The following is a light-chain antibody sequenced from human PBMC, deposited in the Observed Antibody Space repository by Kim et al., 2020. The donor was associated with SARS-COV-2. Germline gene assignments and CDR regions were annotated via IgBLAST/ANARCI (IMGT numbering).Light chain of an antibody. V-gene: IGKV1-27*01. CDR2: AAS. CDR1: QGISKD. J-gene: IGKJ1*01. CDR3: QKYNGAPWT. Sequence: ASAGDRVTITCRARQGISKDLVWYQQKTGNAPKLLIFAASALQSGVPTRFSGSGSGTDFTLTISSLQPEDVATYYSQKYNGAPWTFGQRTKVDIK.